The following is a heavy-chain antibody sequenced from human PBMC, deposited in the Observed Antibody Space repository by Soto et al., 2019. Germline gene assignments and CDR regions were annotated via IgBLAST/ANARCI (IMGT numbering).Heavy chain of an antibody. CDR1: GYTFTSYG. J-gene: IGHJ6*02. CDR3: ARSKSRGGSGWYFYYYGMDV. Sequence: ASVKVSCKASGYTFTSYGISWVRQAPGQGLEWMGWISAYNGNTNYAQKLQGRVTMTTDTSTSTAYMELRSLRSEDTAVYYCARSKSRGGSGWYFYYYGMDVWGQRTKVTVSS. CDR2: ISAYNGNT. V-gene: IGHV1-18*01. D-gene: IGHD6-19*01.